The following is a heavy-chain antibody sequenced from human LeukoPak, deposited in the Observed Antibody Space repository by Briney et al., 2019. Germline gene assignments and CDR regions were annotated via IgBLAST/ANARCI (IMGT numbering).Heavy chain of an antibody. D-gene: IGHD6-19*01. J-gene: IGHJ4*02. V-gene: IGHV3-48*03. CDR1: GHTFSSYD. CDR3: ARHNGWYDY. Sequence: PGGSLRLSCAASGHTFSSYDMNWVRQAPGKGLEWISYISTSDATMYADSVKGRFTISRDNAKNSLYLQMNSLRAEDTAVYYCARHNGWYDYWGQGTLVTVSS. CDR2: ISTSDAT.